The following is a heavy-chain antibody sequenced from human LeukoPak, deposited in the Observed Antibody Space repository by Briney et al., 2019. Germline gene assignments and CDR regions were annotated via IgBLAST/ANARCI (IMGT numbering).Heavy chain of an antibody. CDR3: ASGPAIGIDF. J-gene: IGHJ4*02. V-gene: IGHV1-2*02. CDR2: IIPNSGAT. D-gene: IGHD2-21*02. Sequence: ASVKVSCKASGYTFTDYFLHWVRAAPGQGLEWMGWIIPNSGATNYARKLQGRVTMTRDTSISAAYLDLGSLTSDDTAMYNCASGPAIGIDFWGQGTLVTVSS. CDR1: GYTFTDYF.